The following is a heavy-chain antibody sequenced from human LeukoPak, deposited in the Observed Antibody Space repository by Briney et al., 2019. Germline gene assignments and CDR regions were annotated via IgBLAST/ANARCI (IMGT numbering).Heavy chain of an antibody. J-gene: IGHJ6*03. Sequence: PGGSLRLSCAASGFTFSNYAMNWVRQAPGKGLEWVSAVTASGNNTHYADSVKGRFTISRENSKNTLYLQMNSLRAEDTAVYYCAKDGSYASEDQYYYMDVWGKGTTVTVSS. CDR2: VTASGNNT. CDR3: AKDGSYASEDQYYYMDV. V-gene: IGHV3-23*01. D-gene: IGHD3-16*01. CDR1: GFTFSNYA.